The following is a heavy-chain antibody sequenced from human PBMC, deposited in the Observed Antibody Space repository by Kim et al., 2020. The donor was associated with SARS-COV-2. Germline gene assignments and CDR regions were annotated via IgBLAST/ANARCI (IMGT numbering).Heavy chain of an antibody. Sequence: GRFTISKDNSKNTLYLQMNSLRAEDTAVYYCARDMVRWNGEFGYYYGMDVWGQGTTVTVSS. CDR3: ARDMVRWNGEFGYYYGMDV. D-gene: IGHD1-1*01. V-gene: IGHV3-30*07. J-gene: IGHJ6*02.